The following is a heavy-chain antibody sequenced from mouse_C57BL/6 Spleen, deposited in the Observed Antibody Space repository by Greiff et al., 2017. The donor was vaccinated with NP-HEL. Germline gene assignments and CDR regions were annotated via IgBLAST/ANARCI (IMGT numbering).Heavy chain of an antibody. V-gene: IGHV2-6-1*01. CDR3: ARQGLLRHYAMDY. D-gene: IGHD2-3*01. J-gene: IGHJ4*01. Sequence: VQLQQSGPGLVAPSQSLSITCTVSGFSLTSYGVHWVRQPPGKGLEWLVVIWSDGSTTYNSALKSRLSISKDNSKSQVFLKMNSLQTDDTAMYYCARQGLLRHYAMDYWGQGTSVTVSS. CDR1: GFSLTSYG. CDR2: IWSDGST.